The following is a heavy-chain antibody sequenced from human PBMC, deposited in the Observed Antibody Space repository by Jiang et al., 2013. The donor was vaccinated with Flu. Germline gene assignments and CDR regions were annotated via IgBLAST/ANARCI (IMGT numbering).Heavy chain of an antibody. CDR3: ARDNFIVGHDYTNNWFDP. D-gene: IGHD2-15*01. V-gene: IGHV1-69*04. CDR2: IIPILGIA. J-gene: IGHJ5*02. CDR1: GGTFSSYT. Sequence: GAEVKKPGSSVKVSCKASGGTFSSYTISWVRQAPGQGLEWMGRIIPILGIANYAQKFQGRVTITADKSTSTAYMELSSLRSEDTAVYCCARDNFIVGHDYTNNWFDPWGQGTLVTVSS.